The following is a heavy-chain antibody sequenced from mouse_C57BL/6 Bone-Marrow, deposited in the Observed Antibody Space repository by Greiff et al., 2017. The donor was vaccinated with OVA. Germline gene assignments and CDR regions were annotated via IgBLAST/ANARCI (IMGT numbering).Heavy chain of an antibody. D-gene: IGHD1-1*01. CDR2: ISDGGSYT. CDR1: GFTFSSYA. V-gene: IGHV5-4*01. J-gene: IGHJ1*03. Sequence: EVQLVESGGGLVKPGGSLKLSCAASGFTFSSYAMSWVRQTPEKRLEWVATISDGGSYTYYPDNVKGRFTISRDNAKNNLYLQMSHLKSEDTAMYYCARITTVVGDWDFEVWGTGTTVTVAS. CDR3: ARITTVVGDWDFEV.